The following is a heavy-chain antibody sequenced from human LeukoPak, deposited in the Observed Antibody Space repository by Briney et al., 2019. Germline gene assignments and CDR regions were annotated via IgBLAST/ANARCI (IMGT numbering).Heavy chain of an antibody. V-gene: IGHV3-7*01. CDR3: ARVPSRGDKFDP. J-gene: IGHJ5*02. CDR1: GFSFSRYW. D-gene: IGHD4-23*01. Sequence: GGSLRLSCAASGFSFSRYWMSWVRQAPGKGLEWVANIKQDGSEKNYVESVKGRFTISRDNAKNSLYLQTNSLRAEDTAVYYCARVPSRGDKFDPWGQGTLVTVSS. CDR2: IKQDGSEK.